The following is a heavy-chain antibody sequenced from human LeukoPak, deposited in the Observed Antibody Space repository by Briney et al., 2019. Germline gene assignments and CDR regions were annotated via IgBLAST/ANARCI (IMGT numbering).Heavy chain of an antibody. V-gene: IGHV3-23*01. J-gene: IGHJ6*03. CDR2: ISGSGGST. D-gene: IGHD6-19*01. CDR3: AKGSSGWYGVLKGYYYYMDV. CDR1: GFTFSSYA. Sequence: GGSLRLSCAASGFTFSSYAMSWVRQAPGKGLEWVSAISGSGGSTYYADSVKGRFTISRDNSKNTLYLQMNRLRAEDTAVYYCAKGSSGWYGVLKGYYYYMDVWGKGTTVTVSS.